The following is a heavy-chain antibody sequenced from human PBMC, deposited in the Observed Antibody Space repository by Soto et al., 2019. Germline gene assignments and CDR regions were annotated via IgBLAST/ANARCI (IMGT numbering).Heavy chain of an antibody. Sequence: GSLRLSCAASGFTFSSYAMSWVRQAPGKGLEWVSAISGSGGSTYYADSVKGRFTISRDNSKNTLYLQMNSLRAEDTAVYYCAKDPRLAYYFDYWGQGTLVTVSS. CDR2: ISGSGGST. J-gene: IGHJ4*02. CDR3: AKDPRLAYYFDY. D-gene: IGHD6-19*01. CDR1: GFTFSSYA. V-gene: IGHV3-23*01.